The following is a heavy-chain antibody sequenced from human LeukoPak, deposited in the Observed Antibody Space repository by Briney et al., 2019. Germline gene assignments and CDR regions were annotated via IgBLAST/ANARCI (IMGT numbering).Heavy chain of an antibody. CDR2: IYHSGST. CDR3: ARDLGYSSGWYDY. CDR1: GGSINSNNW. D-gene: IGHD6-19*01. V-gene: IGHV4-4*02. J-gene: IGHJ4*02. Sequence: SGTLSLTCAVSGGSINSNNWWSWVRQPPGKGLEWIGEIYHSGSTNYNPSLKSRVTISVDKSKNQFSLKLSSVTAADTAVYYCARDLGYSSGWYDYWGQGTLVTVSS.